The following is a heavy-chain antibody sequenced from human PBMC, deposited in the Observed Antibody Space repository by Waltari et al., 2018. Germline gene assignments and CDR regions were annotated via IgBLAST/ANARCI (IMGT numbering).Heavy chain of an antibody. D-gene: IGHD3-10*01. J-gene: IGHJ4*02. CDR3: ARTRATMVRGVTTFDY. V-gene: IGHV2-70*16. Sequence: QVTLKESGPVLVKPTQTLTLTCTFSGFSLSTSGMCVSWIRQPPGKALEWLARIDWDDDKFYSTSLKTRLTISKDTSKNQVVLTMTNMDPVDTATYYCARTRATMVRGVTTFDYWGQGTLVTVSS. CDR1: GFSLSTSGMC. CDR2: IDWDDDK.